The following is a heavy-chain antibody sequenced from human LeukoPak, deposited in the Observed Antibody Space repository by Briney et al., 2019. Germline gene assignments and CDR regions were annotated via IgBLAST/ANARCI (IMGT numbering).Heavy chain of an antibody. V-gene: IGHV3-64*05. Sequence: GGSLRLSCSASGFTFSSYVMHWVRQAPGKGLQYVSGISGDGASTYYADSVKGRFTISRDNSKDTLYVQMSSLRAEDTAVYHCVKNPNELWSFFDFWGQGTLVTVSS. CDR1: GFTFSSYV. CDR2: ISGDGAST. J-gene: IGHJ4*02. D-gene: IGHD3-16*01. CDR3: VKNPNELWSFFDF.